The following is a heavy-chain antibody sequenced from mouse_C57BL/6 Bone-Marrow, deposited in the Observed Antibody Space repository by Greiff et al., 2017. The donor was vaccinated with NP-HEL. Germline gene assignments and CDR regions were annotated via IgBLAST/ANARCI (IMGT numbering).Heavy chain of an antibody. CDR2: IYPGDGDT. Sequence: QVQLKQSGPELVKPGASVKISCKASGYAFSSSWMNWVKQRPGKGLEWIGRIYPGDGDTNYNGKFKGKATLTADKSSSTAYMQLSSLTSEDSAVYFCARQLWYHYFDYWGQGTTLTVSS. CDR1: GYAFSSSW. CDR3: ARQLWYHYFDY. J-gene: IGHJ2*01. D-gene: IGHD2-1*01. V-gene: IGHV1-82*01.